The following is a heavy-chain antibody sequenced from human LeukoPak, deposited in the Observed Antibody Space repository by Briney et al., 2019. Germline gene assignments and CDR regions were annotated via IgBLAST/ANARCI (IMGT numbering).Heavy chain of an antibody. D-gene: IGHD2-2*01. CDR1: RFTFTTYN. CDR3: SGRDSSRSPRAY. CDR2: ISENGDDK. V-gene: IGHV3-21*01. Sequence: GGSLRLSWAASRFTFTTYNMAWVRQAPGKGLEWVSSISENGDDKYYTDSVKGRFAISRDNAKNSLFLQMNSLRAEDTGVYYCSGRDSSRSPRAYWGQGTLVSVSS. J-gene: IGHJ4*02.